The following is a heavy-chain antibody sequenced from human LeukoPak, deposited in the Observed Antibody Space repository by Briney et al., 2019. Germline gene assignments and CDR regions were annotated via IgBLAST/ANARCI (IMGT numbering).Heavy chain of an antibody. CDR3: ASTDGYNYGY. J-gene: IGHJ4*02. V-gene: IGHV4-4*09. D-gene: IGHD5-24*01. Sequence: SETLSLTCTVSGGSISSYYWSWIRQLPGKGLEWIGYIYTSGSTNYNPSLKSRVTISVDTSKNQFSLKLSSVTAADTAVYYCASTDGYNYGYWGQGTLVTVSS. CDR2: IYTSGST. CDR1: GGSISSYY.